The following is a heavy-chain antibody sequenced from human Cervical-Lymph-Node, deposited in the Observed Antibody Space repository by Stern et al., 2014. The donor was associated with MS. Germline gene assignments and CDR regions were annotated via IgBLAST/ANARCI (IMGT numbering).Heavy chain of an antibody. D-gene: IGHD6-13*01. J-gene: IGHJ4*02. CDR1: GYSFTSYW. V-gene: IGHV5-51*01. CDR3: ARRPYSSSPLRFDY. CDR2: IYPGGSYT. Sequence: EVQLVESGAEVKKPGESLKISCKGSGYSFTSYWIGWVRQMPGKGLEWMGVIYPGGSYTTYSPSLQGQVTISADKSISTAYLQWSSLKASDTAMYYCARRPYSSSPLRFDYWGQGTLVTVSS.